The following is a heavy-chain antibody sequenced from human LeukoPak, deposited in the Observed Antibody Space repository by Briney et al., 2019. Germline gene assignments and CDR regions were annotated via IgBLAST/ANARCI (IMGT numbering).Heavy chain of an antibody. J-gene: IGHJ4*02. D-gene: IGHD3-10*01. Sequence: PSETLSLTCTVSGGSISSYYWSWIRQPPGKGLEWIGYIYYSGSTNYNPSLKSRVTISVDTSKNQFSLKLSSVTAADTAVYYCARAHGSPSVRLFDSWGQGTLVTVSS. CDR3: ARAHGSPSVRLFDS. V-gene: IGHV4-59*08. CDR1: GGSISSYY. CDR2: IYYSGST.